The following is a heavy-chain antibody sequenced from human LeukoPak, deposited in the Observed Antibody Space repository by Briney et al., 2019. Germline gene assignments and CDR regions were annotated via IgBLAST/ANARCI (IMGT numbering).Heavy chain of an antibody. CDR1: GDSISSYY. D-gene: IGHD3-10*01. Sequence: PSETLSLTCTVSGDSISSYYWSWVRQPAGEGLEWIGRIYNGGNTNYNPSLTSRVTMSVDTPKNQFSLTLSSVTAADTAVYYCARGGSSMVRGLRNAFDIWGQGTVVTVSS. V-gene: IGHV4-4*07. CDR3: ARGGSSMVRGLRNAFDI. CDR2: IYNGGNT. J-gene: IGHJ3*02.